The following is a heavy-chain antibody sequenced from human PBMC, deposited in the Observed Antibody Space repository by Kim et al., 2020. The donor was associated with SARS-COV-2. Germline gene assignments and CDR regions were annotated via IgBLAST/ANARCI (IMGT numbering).Heavy chain of an antibody. V-gene: IGHV3-30*07. CDR3: AKDHESSGWPTFDY. Sequence: YADSVKGRFTVSRDNARNTRYLQMDRLRAEDTALYYCAKDHESSGWPTFDYWGQGTQVTVSS. D-gene: IGHD3-22*01. J-gene: IGHJ4*02.